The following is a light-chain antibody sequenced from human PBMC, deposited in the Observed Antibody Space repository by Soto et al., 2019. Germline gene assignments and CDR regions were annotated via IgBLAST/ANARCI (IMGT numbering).Light chain of an antibody. CDR3: GTWDTSLRVVV. Sequence: QSALTQPASVSGSPGQSITISCTGTSSDVGGYNYVSWYQQHPGKAPKLLIYDNDKRASGIPDRFSGSKSGTSATLGITGLQSRDEADYYCGTWDTSLRVVVFGGGTKLTVL. CDR2: DND. V-gene: IGLV1-51*01. J-gene: IGLJ2*01. CDR1: SSDVGGYNY.